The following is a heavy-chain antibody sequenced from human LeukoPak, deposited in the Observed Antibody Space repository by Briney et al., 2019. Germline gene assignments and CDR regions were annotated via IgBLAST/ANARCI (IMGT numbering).Heavy chain of an antibody. Sequence: GGSLRLSCAASEFSVGSNYMTWVRQAPGKGLEWVSLIYSGGSTYCADSVKGRFTISRDNAKNSLYLQMNSLRAEDTAVYFCARGGHYDNLWGRYRQKDGFDYWGQGTLVTVSS. V-gene: IGHV3-66*01. CDR1: EFSVGSNY. CDR3: ARGGHYDNLWGRYRQKDGFDY. D-gene: IGHD3-16*02. J-gene: IGHJ4*02. CDR2: IYSGGST.